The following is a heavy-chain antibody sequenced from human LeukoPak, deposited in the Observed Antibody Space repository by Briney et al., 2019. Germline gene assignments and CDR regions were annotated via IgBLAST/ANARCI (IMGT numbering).Heavy chain of an antibody. J-gene: IGHJ4*02. D-gene: IGHD2-2*01. Sequence: ASVKVSCKASGYTFTSCGISWVRQAPGQGLEWMGWISAYNGNTNYAQKLQGRVTMTTDTSTSTAYMELRSLRSDDTAVYYCARGMGYCSSTSCPNDYWGQGTLVTVSS. CDR3: ARGMGYCSSTSCPNDY. CDR2: ISAYNGNT. V-gene: IGHV1-18*01. CDR1: GYTFTSCG.